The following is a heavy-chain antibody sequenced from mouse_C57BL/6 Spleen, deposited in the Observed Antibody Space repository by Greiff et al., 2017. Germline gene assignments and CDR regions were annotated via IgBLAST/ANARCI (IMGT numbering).Heavy chain of an antibody. V-gene: IGHV1-9*01. CDR1: GYTFTGYW. CDR2: ILPGSGST. CDR3: ARIPRDGYYSFDY. D-gene: IGHD2-3*01. J-gene: IGHJ4*01. Sequence: QVQLQQSGAELMKPGASVKLSCKATGYTFTGYWIEWVKQRPGHGLEWIGEILPGSGSTNYNAKFKGKATFTADTSSNTAYMQLSSLTTEDSAIYYGARIPRDGYYSFDYWGQGTSVTVAS.